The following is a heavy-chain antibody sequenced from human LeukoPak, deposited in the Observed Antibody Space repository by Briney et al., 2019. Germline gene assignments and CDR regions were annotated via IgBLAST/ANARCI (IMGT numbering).Heavy chain of an antibody. D-gene: IGHD5-18*01. V-gene: IGHV3-7*01. CDR3: AKSEGYIPSY. Sequence: PGGSLRLSCTASGFTFSDYYMSWIRQAPGKGLEWVANINQDGNLIRYVDSVRGRFTISRDNVKKLVYLQMNSLRVEDTAVYYCAKSEGYIPSYWGQGTLVTVSS. CDR1: GFTFSDYY. J-gene: IGHJ4*02. CDR2: INQDGNLI.